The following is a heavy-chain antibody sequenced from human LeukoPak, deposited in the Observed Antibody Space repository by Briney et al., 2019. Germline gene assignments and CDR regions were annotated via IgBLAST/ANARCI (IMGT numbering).Heavy chain of an antibody. J-gene: IGHJ4*02. CDR1: GFTFSSYW. D-gene: IGHD3-3*01. CDR2: TNCDGSST. CDR3: ARDSVEWYIFDY. Sequence: PGGSLRLSCAASGFTFSSYWMHWVRQAPGKGPVWVARTNCDGSSTAYADSVKGRFTISKDNAKNTLYLLMNSLRAEDTAVYYCARDSVEWYIFDYWGQGTLVTVSS. V-gene: IGHV3-74*01.